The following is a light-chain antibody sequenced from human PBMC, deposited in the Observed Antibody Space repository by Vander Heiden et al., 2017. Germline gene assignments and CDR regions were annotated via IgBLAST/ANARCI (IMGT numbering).Light chain of an antibody. CDR3: QQFNNYPPLT. CDR1: QGISSA. V-gene: IGKV1D-13*01. Sequence: AIQLTQSPSSLSASVGDRVTITCRASQGISSALAWYQQKPGKAPKLLIYDASSLESGVPSRFSGSGYGTDFTLTISSRQPEDFAPYYCQQFNNYPPLTFGGGTKVEIK. J-gene: IGKJ4*01. CDR2: DAS.